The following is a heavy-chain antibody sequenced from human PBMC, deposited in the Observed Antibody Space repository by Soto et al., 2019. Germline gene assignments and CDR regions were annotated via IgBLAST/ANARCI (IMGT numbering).Heavy chain of an antibody. CDR2: INHSGST. CDR3: ARESGTTGHDY. Sequence: QVQLQQWGAGLLKPSETLSLTCAVYGGSFSGYYWIWIRQPPGKGLEWIGEINHSGSTNYNPSLKSRVTISVDTSKNQFSLKLSSVTAADTAVYYCARESGTTGHDYWGQGTLVTVSS. J-gene: IGHJ4*02. D-gene: IGHD1-7*01. CDR1: GGSFSGYY. V-gene: IGHV4-34*01.